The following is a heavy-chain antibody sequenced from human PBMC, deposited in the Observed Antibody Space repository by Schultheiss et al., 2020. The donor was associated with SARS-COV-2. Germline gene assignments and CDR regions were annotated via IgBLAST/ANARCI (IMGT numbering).Heavy chain of an antibody. Sequence: GESLKISCKASGYTFTGYYMHWVRQAPGQGLEWMGIINPSGGSTSYAQKFQGRVTMTTDTATSTAYMELRSLRSDDTAVYYCARVVGATTPSDYWGQGTLVTVSS. CDR3: ARVVGATTPSDY. CDR2: INPSGGST. J-gene: IGHJ4*02. V-gene: IGHV1-46*01. D-gene: IGHD1-26*01. CDR1: GYTFTGYY.